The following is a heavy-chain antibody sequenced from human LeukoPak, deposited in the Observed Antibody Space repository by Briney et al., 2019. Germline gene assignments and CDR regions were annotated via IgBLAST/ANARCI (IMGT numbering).Heavy chain of an antibody. CDR3: ARGSYGDYLNWFDS. V-gene: IGHV4-30-4*08. J-gene: IGHJ5*01. Sequence: SQTLSLTCTVSGGSISSGDYYWSWIRQPPGKGLEWIGYIYYSGSTYYNPSLKSRVTISVDTSKNQFSLKLSSVTAADTAVYYCARGSYGDYLNWFDSWGQGTLVTVSS. D-gene: IGHD4-17*01. CDR1: GGSISSGDYY. CDR2: IYYSGST.